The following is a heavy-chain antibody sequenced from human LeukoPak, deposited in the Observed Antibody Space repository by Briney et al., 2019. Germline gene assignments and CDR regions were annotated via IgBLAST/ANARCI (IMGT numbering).Heavy chain of an antibody. CDR2: ISYDGSNK. V-gene: IGHV3-30*18. J-gene: IGHJ4*02. CDR3: AKAYGYCTTTSCSHEEFDY. D-gene: IGHD2-2*01. Sequence: GGSLRLSCAASGFTFSYYGMHCVRQAPGKGLEWVAVISYDGSNKYYADSVKGRFAISRDNSRNTLYLQMNSLRAEDTAVYYCAKAYGYCTTTSCSHEEFDYWGQGTLVTVSS. CDR1: GFTFSYYG.